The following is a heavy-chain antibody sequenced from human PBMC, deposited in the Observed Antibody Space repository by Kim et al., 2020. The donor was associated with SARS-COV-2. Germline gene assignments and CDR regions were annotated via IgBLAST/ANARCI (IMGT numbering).Heavy chain of an antibody. D-gene: IGHD3-3*01. CDR3: ARSIPERDYDFWSGYQQNFYYYGRDV. Sequence: SETLSLTCTVSGGSISSYYWSWIRQPPGKGLEWIGYIYYSENTNYNPSLRSRVTISVDTSMNQFSLKLSSVTAADTAVYYCARSIPERDYDFWSGYQQNFYYYGRDVWGQGNTVTVSS. V-gene: IGHV4-59*01. CDR1: GGSISSYY. CDR2: IYYSENT. J-gene: IGHJ6*02.